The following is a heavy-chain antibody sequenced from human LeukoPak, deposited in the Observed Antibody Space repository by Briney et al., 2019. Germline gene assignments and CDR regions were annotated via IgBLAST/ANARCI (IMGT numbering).Heavy chain of an antibody. D-gene: IGHD6-13*01. CDR1: GYSISSGYY. J-gene: IGHJ5*02. CDR2: IYHSGST. CDR3: AREFLGGIAAAGTGGWFDP. V-gene: IGHV4-38-2*02. Sequence: SETLSLTCTVSGYSISSGYYWGWIRPPPGKGLGWIGSIYHSGSTYYNPSLKSRVTISVDTSKNQFSLKLSSVTAADTAVYYCAREFLGGIAAAGTGGWFDPWGQGTLVTVSS.